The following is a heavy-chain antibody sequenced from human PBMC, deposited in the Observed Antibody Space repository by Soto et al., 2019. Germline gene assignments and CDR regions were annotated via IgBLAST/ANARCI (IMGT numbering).Heavy chain of an antibody. J-gene: IGHJ4*02. D-gene: IGHD3-16*01. V-gene: IGHV4-31*03. CDR1: GDSISSGGYR. Sequence: QVQLQESGPGLVKPSQTLSLTCTVSGDSISSGGYRWSWIRQHPGEGLEWIGFMYNSGSTSYNPSLKSRANISVDTSTNQFSLNLRSVTAADTAVYSCARGGDTTKVDFWGQGTLVTVSS. CDR3: ARGGDTTKVDF. CDR2: MYNSGST.